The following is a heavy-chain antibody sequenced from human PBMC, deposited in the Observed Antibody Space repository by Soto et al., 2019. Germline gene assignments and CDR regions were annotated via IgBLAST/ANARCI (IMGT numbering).Heavy chain of an antibody. CDR3: ARDSDHTIDY. J-gene: IGHJ4*02. CDR1: GYTFSSYG. CDR2: ISAYNGNA. Sequence: QVQLVQSGAEVKKPGASVRVSCKASGYTFSSYGISWVRQAPGQGLEWMAWISAYNGNALYGQKFQGRVTVTTDTPTSTAYIEVWSLRSDDTAVYYCARDSDHTIDYWGQGTLVTVSS. V-gene: IGHV1-18*01.